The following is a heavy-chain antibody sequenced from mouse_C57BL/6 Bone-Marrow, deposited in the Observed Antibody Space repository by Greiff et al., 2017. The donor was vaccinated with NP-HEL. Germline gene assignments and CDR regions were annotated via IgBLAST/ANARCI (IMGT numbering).Heavy chain of an antibody. Sequence: QVQLQQSGAELARPGASVKLSCKASGYTFTSYGISWVKQRTGQGLEWIGEINPRSGNTYYNEKFKGKATLTADKSSSTAYMELRSLTSEGSAVYFCAREEDWVYFDVLGTGTTVTVAS. CDR3: AREEDWVYFDV. CDR1: GYTFTSYG. D-gene: IGHD4-1*01. CDR2: INPRSGNT. J-gene: IGHJ1*03. V-gene: IGHV1-81*01.